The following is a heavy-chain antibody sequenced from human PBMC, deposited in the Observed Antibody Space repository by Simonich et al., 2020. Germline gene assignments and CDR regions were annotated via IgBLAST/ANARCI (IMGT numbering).Heavy chain of an antibody. J-gene: IGHJ4*02. D-gene: IGHD6-13*01. CDR2: ISSSSSYK. CDR3: ARDAAGDY. Sequence: EVQLVESGGGLVKPGGSLRLSCAASGFTFSSYSMNWVRQAAGKGLGWVSAISSSSSYKYYADSVKGRFTISRDNAKNSLYLQMNSLRAEDTAVYYCARDAAGDYWGQGTLVTVSS. V-gene: IGHV3-21*01. CDR1: GFTFSSYS.